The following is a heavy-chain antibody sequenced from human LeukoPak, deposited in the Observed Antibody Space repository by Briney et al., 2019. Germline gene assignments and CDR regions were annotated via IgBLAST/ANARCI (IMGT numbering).Heavy chain of an antibody. J-gene: IGHJ4*02. CDR3: AKDSPHGYPLLNDY. CDR1: GFTFSSNA. Sequence: GGSLRLSCAASGFTFSSNAMSWVRQAPGKGLEWVSAISGSGGSTYYADSVKGRFTISRDNSKNTLYLQMNSLKAEDTAVYYCAKDSPHGYPLLNDYWGQGTLVTVSS. D-gene: IGHD2-8*01. CDR2: ISGSGGST. V-gene: IGHV3-23*01.